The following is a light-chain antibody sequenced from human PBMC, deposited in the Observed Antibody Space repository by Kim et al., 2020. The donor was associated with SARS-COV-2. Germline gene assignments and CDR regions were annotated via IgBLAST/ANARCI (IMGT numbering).Light chain of an antibody. CDR1: SSNIGGNT. Sequence: QSVLTQPPSMSGTPGQRVTISCSGSSSNIGGNTVNWYQQVPGTAPKLLVHTNEQRPSAVPDRFSGSKSGTSAPLAIRWLQSEDEADYYCAAWDDSPKRYVFGPGTKVTVL. CDR2: TNE. J-gene: IGLJ1*01. V-gene: IGLV1-44*01. CDR3: AAWDDSPKRYV.